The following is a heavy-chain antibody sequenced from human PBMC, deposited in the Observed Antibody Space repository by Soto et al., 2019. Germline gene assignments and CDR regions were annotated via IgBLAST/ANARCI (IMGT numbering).Heavy chain of an antibody. CDR2: IDPSDSYS. J-gene: IGHJ4*01. CDR1: GYNFTNYW. V-gene: IGHV5-10-1*01. CDR3: ARHLVGSTRGNFDY. D-gene: IGHD2-2*01. Sequence: GESLKISCKGSGYNFTNYWITWVRQMPGKGLEWMGRIDPSDSYSNYSPSFQGHVTISTDKSVSTAYLQWSSLKASDTAMYFCARHLVGSTRGNFDYWGQGTLVTVYS.